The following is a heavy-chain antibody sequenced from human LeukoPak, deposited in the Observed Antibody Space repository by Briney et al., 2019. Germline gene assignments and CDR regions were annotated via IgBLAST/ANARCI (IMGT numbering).Heavy chain of an antibody. CDR2: ISAYNGNT. V-gene: IGHV1-18*01. CDR1: GYTFTSYG. Sequence: ASVKVSCKASGYTFTSYGISWVRQAPGQGLEWMGWISAYNGNTNYAQKLQGRVTMTTDTSTSTAYMELSSLRSEDTAVYFCARDSYYDSSGSVDYWGQGTLVTVSS. D-gene: IGHD3-22*01. CDR3: ARDSYYDSSGSVDY. J-gene: IGHJ4*02.